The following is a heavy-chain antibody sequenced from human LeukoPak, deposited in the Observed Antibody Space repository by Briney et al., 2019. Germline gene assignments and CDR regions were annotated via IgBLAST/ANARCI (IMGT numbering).Heavy chain of an antibody. J-gene: IGHJ4*02. V-gene: IGHV3-48*03. CDR1: GFTFSSYE. D-gene: IGHD3-10*01. Sequence: LAGGSLRLSCAASGFTFSSYEMNWVRQAPGKGLEWVSYISSSGSTIYYADSVKGRFTISRDNAKNSLYLQMNSLRAEDTAVYYCARDKSISPNYYGSGSYPYWGQGTLVTVSS. CDR2: ISSSGSTI. CDR3: ARDKSISPNYYGSGSYPY.